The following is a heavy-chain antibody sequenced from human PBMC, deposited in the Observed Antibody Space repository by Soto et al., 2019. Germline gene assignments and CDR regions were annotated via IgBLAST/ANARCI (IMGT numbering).Heavy chain of an antibody. D-gene: IGHD3-3*01. Sequence: GGSLRLSCAASGFTFSSYGMHWVRQAPGKGLEWVAVISYDGSNKYYADSVKGRFTISRDNSKNTLYLQMNSLRAEDTAVYYCAKERLGDYDFCSGYPPMDVWGKGTTVTVSS. J-gene: IGHJ6*04. CDR2: ISYDGSNK. CDR1: GFTFSSYG. CDR3: AKERLGDYDFCSGYPPMDV. V-gene: IGHV3-30*18.